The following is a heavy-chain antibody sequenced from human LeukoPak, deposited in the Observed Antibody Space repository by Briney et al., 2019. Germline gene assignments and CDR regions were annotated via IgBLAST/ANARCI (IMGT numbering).Heavy chain of an antibody. CDR2: INHSGST. CDR1: GGSFSGYY. V-gene: IGHV4-34*01. Sequence: SETLSLTCAVYGGSFSGYYWSWIRQPPGKGLEWIGEINHSGSTNYNPSLKSRVTISVDTPKNQFSLKLSSVTAADTAVYYCAREDTAMVGFDYWGQGTLVTVSS. D-gene: IGHD5-18*01. J-gene: IGHJ4*02. CDR3: AREDTAMVGFDY.